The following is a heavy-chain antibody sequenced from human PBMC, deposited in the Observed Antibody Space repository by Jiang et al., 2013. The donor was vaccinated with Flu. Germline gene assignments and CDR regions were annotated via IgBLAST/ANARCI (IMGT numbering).Heavy chain of an antibody. V-gene: IGHV4-39*01. Sequence: LLKPSETLSLTCTVSGGSISSSSYYWGWIRQPPGKGLEWIGSIYYSGSTYYNPSLKSRVTISVDTSKNQFSLKLSSVTAADTAVYYCARHRIQLWLFDYWGQGTLVTVSS. D-gene: IGHD5-18*01. J-gene: IGHJ4*02. CDR2: IYYSGST. CDR1: GGSISSSSYY. CDR3: ARHRIQLWLFDY.